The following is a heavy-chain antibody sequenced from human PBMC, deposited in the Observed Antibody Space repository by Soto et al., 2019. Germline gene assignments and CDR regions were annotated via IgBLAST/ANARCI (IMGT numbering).Heavy chain of an antibody. CDR2: ISWNSGSI. CDR3: AKDPRSGKVDILTGSINWFDP. CDR1: GLTFDDYA. D-gene: IGHD3-9*01. J-gene: IGHJ5*02. Sequence: GGSHRISYAASGLTFDDYAMHCFRQAPGKGLEWVSGISWNSGSIGYADSVKGRFTISRDNAKNSLYLQMNSLRAEDTALYYCAKDPRSGKVDILTGSINWFDP. V-gene: IGHV3-9*01.